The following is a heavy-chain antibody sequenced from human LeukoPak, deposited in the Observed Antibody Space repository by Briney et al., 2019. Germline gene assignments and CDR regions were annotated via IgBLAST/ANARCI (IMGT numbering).Heavy chain of an antibody. CDR1: GFIFSDHH. J-gene: IGHJ3*02. CDR2: SRNRARGYAT. D-gene: IGHD2-21*02. V-gene: IGHV3-72*01. Sequence: GGSLRLSCAASGFIFSDHHMDWVREAPGKGLEWIGRSRNRARGYATEYAASVKGRFTISRDDSKNSLSLQLNSLNTDDTAVYYCTRDLSGGDYTAFDIWGQGTMVTVSS. CDR3: TRDLSGGDYTAFDI.